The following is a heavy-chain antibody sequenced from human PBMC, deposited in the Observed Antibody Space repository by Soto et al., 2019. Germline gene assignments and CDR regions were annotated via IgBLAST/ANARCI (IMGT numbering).Heavy chain of an antibody. CDR3: ARDNYERSGYFDY. CDR1: GYTFTSYG. J-gene: IGHJ4*02. V-gene: IGHV1-18*01. Sequence: QIQLVQSGAEVKKPGASVKVSCQPSGYTFTSYGISWVRQAPGHGLEWMGWISAYNSNTKYAQKFQGRVTMTTDTPTTTAYMELRSLRSDDTAVYYYARDNYERSGYFDYWGQGTLLTVSS. D-gene: IGHD3-22*01. CDR2: ISAYNSNT.